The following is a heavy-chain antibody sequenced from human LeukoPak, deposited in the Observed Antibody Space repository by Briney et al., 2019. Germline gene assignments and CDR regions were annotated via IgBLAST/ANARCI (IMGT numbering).Heavy chain of an antibody. V-gene: IGHV3-11*01. CDR1: GFTFSDYY. J-gene: IGHJ6*02. CDR3: ARGPRALDCSSTSCSENGMDV. Sequence: GGSLRLSCAASGFTFSDYYMSWIRQAPGKGLEWVSYISSSGSTIYYADSVKGRFTISRDNAKNSLYLQMNSLRAEGTAVYYCARGPRALDCSSTSCSENGMDVWGQGTTVTVSS. D-gene: IGHD2-2*01. CDR2: ISSSGSTI.